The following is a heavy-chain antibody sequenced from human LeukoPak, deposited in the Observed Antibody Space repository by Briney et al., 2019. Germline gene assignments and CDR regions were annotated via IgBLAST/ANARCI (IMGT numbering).Heavy chain of an antibody. D-gene: IGHD4-23*01. CDR3: ARAFYGGNSIGY. CDR1: GGSFSGYY. Sequence: SETLSLTCAVYGGSFSGYYWSWIRQPPGKGLEWIGEINHSGSTNYNPSLKSRVTISVDTSKDQFSLKLSSVTAADTAVYYCARAFYGGNSIGYWGQGTLVTVSS. J-gene: IGHJ4*02. V-gene: IGHV4-34*01. CDR2: INHSGST.